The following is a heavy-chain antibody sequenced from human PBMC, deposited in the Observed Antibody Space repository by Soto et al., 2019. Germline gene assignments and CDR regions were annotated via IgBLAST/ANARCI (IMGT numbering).Heavy chain of an antibody. CDR1: GFTFSSYA. CDR2: ISYDGSNK. V-gene: IGHV3-30-3*01. D-gene: IGHD2-2*02. Sequence: QVQLVESGGGVVQPGRSLRLSCAASGFTFSSYAMHWVRQAPGKGLEWVAVISYDGSNKYYADSVKGRFTISRDNSKNALDLQMNGLSAEDTAVVYCARDRLDVVGPAAILAYWGQGTLVTVSS. CDR3: ARDRLDVVGPAAILAY. J-gene: IGHJ4*02.